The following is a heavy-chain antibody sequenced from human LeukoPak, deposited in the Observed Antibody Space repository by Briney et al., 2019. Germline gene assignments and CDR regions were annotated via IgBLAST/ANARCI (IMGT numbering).Heavy chain of an antibody. CDR2: INHSGST. CDR1: GGSFSGYQ. D-gene: IGHD3-22*01. J-gene: IGHJ5*02. V-gene: IGHV4-34*01. Sequence: SETLSLTCAVYGGSFSGYQWSWIRQPPGKGLEWIGEINHSGSTNYNPSLKSRVYISVDTSKNQFSLKLSSVTAADTAVYYCARTSIYYDSSGYRSWGQGTLVTVSS. CDR3: ARTSIYYDSSGYRS.